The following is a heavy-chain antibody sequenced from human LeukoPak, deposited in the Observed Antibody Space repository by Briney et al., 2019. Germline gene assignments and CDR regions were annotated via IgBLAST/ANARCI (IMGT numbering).Heavy chain of an antibody. CDR3: AKESPLKQSPHLKLDY. CDR1: GFTFSSYG. J-gene: IGHJ4*02. Sequence: GGSLRLSCAASGFTFSSYGMHWVRQAPGKGLEWVAVISYDGSNKYYADSVKGRFTISRDNSKNTLYLQMNSLRAEDTAVYYCAKESPLKQSPHLKLDYWGQGTLVTVSS. D-gene: IGHD3-9*01. V-gene: IGHV3-30*18. CDR2: ISYDGSNK.